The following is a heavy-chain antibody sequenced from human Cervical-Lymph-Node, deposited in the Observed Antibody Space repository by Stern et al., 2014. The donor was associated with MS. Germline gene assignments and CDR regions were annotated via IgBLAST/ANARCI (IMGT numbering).Heavy chain of an antibody. V-gene: IGHV7-4-1*02. CDR1: GYTLTNYP. CDR2: INTNTGNS. Sequence: VQLVESGSELKEPGASVKVSCKASGYTLTNYPMNWVRQAPGQGLEWMGWINTNTGNSTYAQVFTGRFVFSLDTSVSTAYLHISSLKVEDTAVYYCARDFVDTAMITRSDYLDSWGQGTLVTVSS. D-gene: IGHD5-18*01. CDR3: ARDFVDTAMITRSDYLDS. J-gene: IGHJ4*02.